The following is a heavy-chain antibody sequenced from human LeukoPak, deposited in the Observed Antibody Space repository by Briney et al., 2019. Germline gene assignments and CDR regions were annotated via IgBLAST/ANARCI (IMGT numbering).Heavy chain of an antibody. V-gene: IGHV1-18*01. Sequence: ASVKASCKASGYTFTSYGISWVRQAPGQGLEWMGWISAYNGNTNYAQKLQGRVTMTTDTSTSTAYMELRSLRSDDTAVYYCARDRHPYYYDSSGYGGPGYWGQGTLVTVSS. D-gene: IGHD3-22*01. CDR1: GYTFTSYG. CDR3: ARDRHPYYYDSSGYGGPGY. J-gene: IGHJ4*02. CDR2: ISAYNGNT.